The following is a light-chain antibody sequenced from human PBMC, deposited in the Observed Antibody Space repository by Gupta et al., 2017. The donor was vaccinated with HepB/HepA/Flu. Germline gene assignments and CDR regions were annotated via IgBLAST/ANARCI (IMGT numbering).Light chain of an antibody. Sequence: IVMIWPPHSLPGSLGERATINCKSSQSLLYSSNNRNYLAWYQQKPGQPPKLLIYWASTRESGVPDRFSGSGSGTDFTLTISSLQAEDVAFYYCQQDDTTPCSFGQGTKLEIK. J-gene: IGKJ2*04. V-gene: IGKV4-1*01. CDR1: QSLLYSSNNRNY. CDR2: WAS. CDR3: QQDDTTPCS.